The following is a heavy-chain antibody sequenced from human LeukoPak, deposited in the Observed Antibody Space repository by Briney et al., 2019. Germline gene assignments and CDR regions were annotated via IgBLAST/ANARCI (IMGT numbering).Heavy chain of an antibody. CDR2: IHYSGTT. V-gene: IGHV4-59*01. D-gene: IGHD6-19*01. Sequence: SETLSLTCTVSGGSISSYYWSWIRQPPGKGLEWIGYIHYSGTTNYNPSLKSRVTISVDTSKNQFSLKLSSVTAADTAVYYCARDSSGLNWFDPWGQGTLVTVSS. CDR3: ARDSSGLNWFDP. J-gene: IGHJ5*02. CDR1: GGSISSYY.